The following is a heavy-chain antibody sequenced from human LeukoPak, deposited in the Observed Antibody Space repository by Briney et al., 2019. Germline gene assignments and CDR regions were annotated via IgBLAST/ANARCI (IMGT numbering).Heavy chain of an antibody. CDR2: INPSGGST. CDR3: ARDNYYGSGSYYSDY. CDR1: GYTFTSYY. D-gene: IGHD3-10*01. J-gene: IGHJ4*02. V-gene: IGHV1-46*03. Sequence: ASVKVSCKASGYTFTSYYIHWVRQAPGQGLEWMGIINPSGGSTSYAQKFQGRVTMTRDTSTSTVYMELSSLRSEDTAVYYCARDNYYGSGSYYSDYWGQGTLVIVSS.